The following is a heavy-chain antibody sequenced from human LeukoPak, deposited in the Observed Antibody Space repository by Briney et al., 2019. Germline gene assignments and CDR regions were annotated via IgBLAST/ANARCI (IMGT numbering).Heavy chain of an antibody. CDR2: ISSSSDYI. CDR3: ARARTSGGWYYYYYYMDV. V-gene: IGHV3-21*01. CDR1: GFTFNNYI. Sequence: GGSLRLSCAASGFTFNNYIMNWVRQAPGKGLEWVSSISSSSDYIYYADSVKGRFTISRDNAKNSLYLQMNSLRAEDTAVYYCARARTSGGWYYYYYYMDVWGKGTTVTVSS. J-gene: IGHJ6*03. D-gene: IGHD2-15*01.